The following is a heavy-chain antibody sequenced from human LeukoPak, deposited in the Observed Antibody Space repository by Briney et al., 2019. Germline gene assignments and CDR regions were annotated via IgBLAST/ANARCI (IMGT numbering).Heavy chain of an antibody. Sequence: PGGSLRLSCAASGFTFSNAWMSWVRQAPGKGLEWVGRIKSKSDGSTTDYAAPVKGRFTISRDDSKNTLYLQMNSLKTEDTAVYYCVAGWGYYFDYWGQGTLVTVSS. CDR1: GFTFSNAW. CDR2: IKSKSDGSTT. V-gene: IGHV3-15*01. D-gene: IGHD6-19*01. J-gene: IGHJ4*02. CDR3: VAGWGYYFDY.